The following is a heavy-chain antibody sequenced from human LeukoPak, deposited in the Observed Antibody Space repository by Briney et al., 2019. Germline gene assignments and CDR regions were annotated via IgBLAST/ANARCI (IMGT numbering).Heavy chain of an antibody. Sequence: GASLQISFKGSGYSFTSYWIGWWRPMPGKGVEWLGIIYPGDSKTRYSPSFEGQVTISADKSISTAYLQWSSLKASDTAMYYCARAHDSSGLDYWGQGTLVTVSS. J-gene: IGHJ4*02. CDR3: ARAHDSSGLDY. CDR2: IYPGDSKT. D-gene: IGHD3-22*01. V-gene: IGHV5-51*01. CDR1: GYSFTSYW.